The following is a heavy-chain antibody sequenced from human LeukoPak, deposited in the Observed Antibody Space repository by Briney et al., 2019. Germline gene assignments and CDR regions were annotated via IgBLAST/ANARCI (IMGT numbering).Heavy chain of an antibody. CDR3: ARRDYYGSGSYYNTWFDP. V-gene: IGHV4-59*08. CDR2: IYYSGST. D-gene: IGHD3-10*01. J-gene: IGHJ5*02. CDR1: GGSIISYY. Sequence: SETLSLTCTVSGGSIISYYWSWIRQPPGKGLECIGYIYYSGSTNYNPSLKSRVTISVDTSKTQFSLKLSSVTAADTAVYYCARRDYYGSGSYYNTWFDPWGQGTLVTVSS.